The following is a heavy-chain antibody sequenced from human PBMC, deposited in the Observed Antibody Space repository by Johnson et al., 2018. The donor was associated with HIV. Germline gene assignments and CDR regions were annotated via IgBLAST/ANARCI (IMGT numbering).Heavy chain of an antibody. J-gene: IGHJ3*02. Sequence: QVQLVESGGGVVQPGRSLRLSCAASGFTFSSYAMHWVRQAPGKGLEWVAVISYDGSNKYYADSVKGRFTISRDNAKNSLYLQMNSLRAEDTAVYYCARGQQLWDDAFDIWGQGTMVTVSS. D-gene: IGHD6-13*01. CDR1: GFTFSSYA. V-gene: IGHV3-30-3*01. CDR3: ARGQQLWDDAFDI. CDR2: ISYDGSNK.